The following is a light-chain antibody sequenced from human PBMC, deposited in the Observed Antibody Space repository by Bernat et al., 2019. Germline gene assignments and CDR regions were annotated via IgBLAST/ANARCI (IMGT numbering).Light chain of an antibody. CDR2: YDS. V-gene: IGLV3-21*04. Sequence: SYVLTQPPSVSVAPGQTARITCGGNNIGSKSVHWYQQRPGQAPVLVIYYDSDRPSGTPERFSGSNSGNTATLTIRRVEAGDEADYFCQLWDSTSDHHVFGTGTKVTVL. J-gene: IGLJ1*01. CDR3: QLWDSTSDHHV. CDR1: NIGSKS.